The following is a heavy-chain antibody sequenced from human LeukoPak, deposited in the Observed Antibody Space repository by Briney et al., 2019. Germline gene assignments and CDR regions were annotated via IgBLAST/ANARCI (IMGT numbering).Heavy chain of an antibody. CDR1: GFTFDDYA. Sequence: GGSLRLSCAASGFTFDDYAMHWVQQAPGKGLEWVSGISWNSGSIGYADSVKGRFTISRDNAKNSLYLQMNSLRAEDTAVYYCARDRRAKTTVVTVDWFDPWGQGTLVTVSS. V-gene: IGHV3-9*01. CDR2: ISWNSGSI. D-gene: IGHD4-23*01. J-gene: IGHJ5*02. CDR3: ARDRRAKTTVVTVDWFDP.